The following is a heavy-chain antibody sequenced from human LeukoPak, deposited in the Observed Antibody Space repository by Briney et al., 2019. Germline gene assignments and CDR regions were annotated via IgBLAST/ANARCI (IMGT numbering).Heavy chain of an antibody. CDR1: GGSISSSSYY. CDR2: IYYSGST. V-gene: IGHV4-61*01. Sequence: SETLSLTCTVSGGSISSSSYYWSWIRQPPGKGLEWIGYIYYSGSTNYNPSLKSRVTISVDTSKNQFSLKLSSVTAADTAVYYCARGRARFLEWLSLYYYYYYMDVWGKGTTVTVSS. J-gene: IGHJ6*03. D-gene: IGHD3-3*01. CDR3: ARGRARFLEWLSLYYYYYYMDV.